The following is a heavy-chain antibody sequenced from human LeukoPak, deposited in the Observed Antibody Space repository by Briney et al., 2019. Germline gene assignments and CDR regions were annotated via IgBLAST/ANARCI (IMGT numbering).Heavy chain of an antibody. CDR2: IYYSGST. J-gene: IGHJ6*04. D-gene: IGHD2-15*01. CDR3: ARDRVVVAAPYYYGMDV. CDR1: GGTISSGGYY. Sequence: PSQTLSLTCTVSGGTISSGGYYWSWIRQHPGKGLEWIGYIYYSGSTYYNPSLKSRATISVDTSKNQFSLKLSSVTAADTAVYYCARDRVVVAAPYYYGMDVWGKGTTVTVSS. V-gene: IGHV4-31*03.